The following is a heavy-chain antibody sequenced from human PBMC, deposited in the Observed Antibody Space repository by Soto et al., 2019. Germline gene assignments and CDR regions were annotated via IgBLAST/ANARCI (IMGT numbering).Heavy chain of an antibody. J-gene: IGHJ6*02. V-gene: IGHV1-2*04. D-gene: IGHD2-2*01. CDR1: GYTFTGYY. CDR3: AREMNIVLVPAAMRDYYYYGMDV. CDR2: INPNSGGT. Sequence: ASVKVSCKASGYTFTGYYMHWVRQAPGQGLEWMGWINPNSGGTNYAQKFQGWVTMTRDTSISTAYMELNSLRAEDTAVYYCAREMNIVLVPAAMRDYYYYGMDVWGQGTTVTVSS.